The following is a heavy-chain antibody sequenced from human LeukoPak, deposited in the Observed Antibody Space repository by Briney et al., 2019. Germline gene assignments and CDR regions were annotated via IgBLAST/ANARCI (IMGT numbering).Heavy chain of an antibody. V-gene: IGHV4-34*01. CDR3: ARAPYYDYVWGSFDY. J-gene: IGHJ4*02. CDR2: INHSGST. CDR1: GGSFSGYY. D-gene: IGHD3-16*01. Sequence: SETLSLTCAVYGGSFSGYYWSWIRQPPGKGLEWIGEINHSGSTNYNPSLKSRVTISVDTSKNQFSLQLNSVTPEDTAVYYCARAPYYDYVWGSFDYWGQGTLVTVSS.